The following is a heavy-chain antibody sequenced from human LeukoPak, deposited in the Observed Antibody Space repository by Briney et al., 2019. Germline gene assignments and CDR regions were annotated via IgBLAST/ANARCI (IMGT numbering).Heavy chain of an antibody. V-gene: IGHV4-61*02. Sequence: SQTLSLTCTVSGGSMSSGSYYWSWIRQPAGKGLEWIGRIYTSGSTNYNPSLKSRVTISVDTSKNQFSLKLSSVTAADTAVYYCARTGGNYVAKIDYWGQGTLVTVSS. D-gene: IGHD1-7*01. CDR1: GGSMSSGSYY. CDR2: IYTSGST. CDR3: ARTGGNYVAKIDY. J-gene: IGHJ4*02.